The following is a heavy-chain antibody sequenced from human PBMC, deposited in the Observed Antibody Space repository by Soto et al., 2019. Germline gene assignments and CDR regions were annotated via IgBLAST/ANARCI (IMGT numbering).Heavy chain of an antibody. Sequence: EVQPLESGGGLVQPGGSLRLSCAASGFTFSSYDMNWVRQAPGKGLEWVSTISGSGGSTYYADSVEGRFTFSRDNSKNTLHLLMNSLRAEDTAVYYCAKGGSNAWYDAFDIWGQGTMVTVSP. J-gene: IGHJ3*02. D-gene: IGHD6-19*01. CDR2: ISGSGGST. CDR3: AKGGSNAWYDAFDI. V-gene: IGHV3-23*01. CDR1: GFTFSSYD.